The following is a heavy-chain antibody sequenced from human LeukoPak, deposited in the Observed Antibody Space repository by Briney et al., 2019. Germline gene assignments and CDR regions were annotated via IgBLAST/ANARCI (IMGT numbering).Heavy chain of an antibody. V-gene: IGHV4-59*08. CDR1: GGSISSYY. CDR3: ARHQMRYSYGTLFDY. CDR2: IYYSGST. J-gene: IGHJ4*02. Sequence: SETLSLTCTVSGGSISSYYWSWIRQPPGKGLEWIGFIYYSGSTYYNPSLMSRVTISVDTSKNQFSLRLSSVTATDTAEYFCARHQMRYSYGTLFDYWGQGTLVTVSS. D-gene: IGHD5-18*01.